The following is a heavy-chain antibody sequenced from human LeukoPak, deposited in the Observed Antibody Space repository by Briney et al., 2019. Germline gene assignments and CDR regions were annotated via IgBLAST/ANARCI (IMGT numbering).Heavy chain of an antibody. D-gene: IGHD7-27*01. J-gene: IGHJ5*02. V-gene: IGHV3-7*01. CDR1: GFTFSSYW. CDR2: IKQDGSEQ. Sequence: GGSLRLSCVDSGFTFSSYWMSWVRQAPGKGLEWVANIKQDGSEQYYVDSVKGRFTISRDNAKNSLYLQMNSLRAEDTAVYYCARARPSGDFDPWGQGTLVTVSS. CDR3: ARARPSGDFDP.